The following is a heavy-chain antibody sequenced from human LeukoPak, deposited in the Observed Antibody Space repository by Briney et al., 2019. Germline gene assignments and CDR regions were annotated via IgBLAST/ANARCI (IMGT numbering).Heavy chain of an antibody. Sequence: GGSLRLSCAVSGFTFRTYWMHWVRQVPGKVLVWVSRISEDGSITNYADSVTGRFRISRDNAENTLYLQMNSLRAEDTAVYYCGRDLGGRSGLWGQGTLVTVSS. CDR2: ISEDGSIT. D-gene: IGHD1-26*01. J-gene: IGHJ4*02. CDR3: GRDLGGRSGL. CDR1: GFTFRTYW. V-gene: IGHV3-74*01.